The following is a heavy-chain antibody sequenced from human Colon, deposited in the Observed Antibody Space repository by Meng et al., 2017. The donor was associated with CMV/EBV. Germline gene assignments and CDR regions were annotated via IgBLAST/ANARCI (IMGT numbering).Heavy chain of an antibody. Sequence: QVHLVQSGTEVKKSGASVKVSYKASIYNITTSGLNWVRLAPGQGFEWIDLITVYIDISKWIHKLQGRVTMTTDTSTRTAYVELGSLRYDGTAVYYCASSPYSSFEGGSWFDPWGQGTLVTVSS. J-gene: IGHJ5*02. V-gene: IGHV1-18*01. CDR1: IYNITTSG. D-gene: IGHD6-6*01. CDR2: ITVYIDIS. CDR3: ASSPYSSFEGGSWFDP.